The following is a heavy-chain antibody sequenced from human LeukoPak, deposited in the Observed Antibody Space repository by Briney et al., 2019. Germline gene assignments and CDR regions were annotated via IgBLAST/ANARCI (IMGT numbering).Heavy chain of an antibody. V-gene: IGHV1-69*04. J-gene: IGHJ4*02. CDR2: IIPILGIA. CDR3: AREPLVVPKSRYFDY. CDR1: GYIFTAYY. Sequence: SVKVSCKASGYIFTAYYIHWVRQAPGQGLEWMGRIIPILGIANYAQKFQGRVTITADKSTSTAYMELSSLRSEDTAVYYCAREPLVVPKSRYFDYWGQGTLVTVSS. D-gene: IGHD3-22*01.